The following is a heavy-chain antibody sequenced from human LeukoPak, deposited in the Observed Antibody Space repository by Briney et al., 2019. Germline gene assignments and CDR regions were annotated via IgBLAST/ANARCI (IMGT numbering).Heavy chain of an antibody. Sequence: ASVKVSCKASGYTFTSYAMNWVRQAPGQGLEWMGWINTNTGNPTYAQGFTGRFVFSLDTSVSTAYLQISSLKAEDTAVYYCARVYIVVVPAAIDYYYYMDVWGKGTTVTVSS. D-gene: IGHD2-2*02. V-gene: IGHV7-4-1*02. CDR1: GYTFTSYA. J-gene: IGHJ6*03. CDR2: INTNTGNP. CDR3: ARVYIVVVPAAIDYYYYMDV.